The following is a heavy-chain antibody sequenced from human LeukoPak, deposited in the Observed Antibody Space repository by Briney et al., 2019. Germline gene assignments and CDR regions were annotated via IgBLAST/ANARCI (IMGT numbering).Heavy chain of an antibody. D-gene: IGHD1-26*01. CDR3: ARIVGADATTSTSNN. CDR1: GYTFTGYY. CDR2: INPNSGGT. V-gene: IGHV1-2*06. Sequence: ASVKVSCKASGYTFTGYYMHWVRQAPGQGLEWMERINPNSGGTNYAQKFQGRVTMTRDTSISTAYMELSRLRSDDTAVYYCARIVGADATTSTSNNWGQGTLATVSS. J-gene: IGHJ4*02.